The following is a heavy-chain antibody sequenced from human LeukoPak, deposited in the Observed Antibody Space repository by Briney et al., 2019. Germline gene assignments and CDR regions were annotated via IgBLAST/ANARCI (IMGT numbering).Heavy chain of an antibody. Sequence: GGSLRLSCAGSGFTFSIYAMAWVRQAPGKGLEWVSAISSGGSNTNHADSVKGRFTMSRDNSKNTLYLQMNSLTAEDTAVYYCGRRSCSGGSCNCDYWGQGTLVTVSS. CDR1: GFTFSIYA. V-gene: IGHV3-23*01. CDR2: ISSGGSNT. J-gene: IGHJ4*02. CDR3: GRRSCSGGSCNCDY. D-gene: IGHD2-15*01.